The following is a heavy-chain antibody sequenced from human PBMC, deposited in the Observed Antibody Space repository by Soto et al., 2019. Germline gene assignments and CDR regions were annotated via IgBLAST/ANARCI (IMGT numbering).Heavy chain of an antibody. CDR1: GFTFSSYA. Sequence: GGSLRLSCAASGFTFSSYAMHWVRQAPGKGLEWVAVISYDGSNKYYADSVKGRFTISRDNSKNTLYLQMNSLRAEDTAVYYCARDLIAAAGTSFGDYWGQGTLVTVSS. V-gene: IGHV3-30-3*01. CDR3: ARDLIAAAGTSFGDY. J-gene: IGHJ4*02. D-gene: IGHD6-13*01. CDR2: ISYDGSNK.